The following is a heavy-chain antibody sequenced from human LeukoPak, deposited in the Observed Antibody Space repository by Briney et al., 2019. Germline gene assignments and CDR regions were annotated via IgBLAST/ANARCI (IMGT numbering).Heavy chain of an antibody. CDR3: AKDGGNYYDTAGNHLMRSYMDV. CDR1: GFTFSSYG. Sequence: PGRSLRLSCATSGFTFSSYGMHWVRQVPGKGLEWVTVISHDAKSTYHVDSVKGRFTISRDNSKNTLYLQMNSLRAEDTAVYYCAKDGGNYYDTAGNHLMRSYMDVWDKGTTVTVSS. CDR2: ISHDAKST. V-gene: IGHV3-30*18. J-gene: IGHJ6*04. D-gene: IGHD3-22*01.